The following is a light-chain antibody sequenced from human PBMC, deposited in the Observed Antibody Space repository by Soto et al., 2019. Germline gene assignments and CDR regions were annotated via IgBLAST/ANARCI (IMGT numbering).Light chain of an antibody. CDR1: QSISSY. V-gene: IGKV1-39*01. CDR3: QQSYSTLTWT. J-gene: IGKJ1*01. Sequence: DIQMTQSPSSLSASVGDRVTITCRASQSISSYLNRYQQKPGKAPKLLIYAASSLQSGVPSRFSGSGPGTDFTLTISSLQPEDFATYYCQQSYSTLTWTFGQGTKVEIK. CDR2: AAS.